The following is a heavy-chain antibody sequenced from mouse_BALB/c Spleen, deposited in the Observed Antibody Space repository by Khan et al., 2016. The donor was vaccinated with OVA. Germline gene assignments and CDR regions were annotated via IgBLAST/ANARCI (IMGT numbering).Heavy chain of an antibody. CDR1: GYSITSDYA. J-gene: IGHJ2*01. D-gene: IGHD1-1*01. V-gene: IGHV3-2*02. CDR2: ISYSGST. Sequence: EVQLQESGPGLVKPSQSLSLTCTVTGYSITSDYAWNWIRQFPGNKLEWMGYISYSGSTAYNPSLKSRISITRDTSKNQVFLQLNSVTTEDTATSCCASRILYYYCSNFEGYYFDYWGQGTTLTVSS. CDR3: ASRILYYYCSNFEGYYFDY.